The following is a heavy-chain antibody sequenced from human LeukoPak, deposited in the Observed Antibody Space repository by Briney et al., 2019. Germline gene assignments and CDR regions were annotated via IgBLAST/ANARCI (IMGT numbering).Heavy chain of an antibody. CDR1: GFTFSGSA. J-gene: IGHJ6*02. CDR2: IRSKASSYAT. CDR3: TRRGYSYGSRYGMDV. Sequence: GGSLRLSCAASGFTFSGSAMHWVRQASGKGLEWVGRIRSKASSYATAYAASVKGRFTISRDDSKNTAYLQMNSLKTEDTAVYYCTRRGYSYGSRYGMDVWGQGTTVTVSS. D-gene: IGHD5-18*01. V-gene: IGHV3-73*01.